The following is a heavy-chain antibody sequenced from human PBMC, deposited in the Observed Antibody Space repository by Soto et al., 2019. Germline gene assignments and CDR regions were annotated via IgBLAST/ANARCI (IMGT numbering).Heavy chain of an antibody. D-gene: IGHD3-10*01. CDR2: INPNSGGT. J-gene: IGHJ6*03. CDR3: ARGRGRYYYYYMDV. V-gene: IGHV1-2*04. CDR1: GYTFTSYD. Sequence: GASVKVSCKASGYTFTSYDINWVRQAPGQGLEWMGWINPNSGGTNYAQKFQGWVTMTRDTSISTAYMELSRLRSDDTAVYYCARGRGRYYYYYMDVWGKGTTVTVSS.